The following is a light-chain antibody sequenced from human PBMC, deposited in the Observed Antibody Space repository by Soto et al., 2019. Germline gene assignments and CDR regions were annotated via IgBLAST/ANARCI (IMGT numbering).Light chain of an antibody. J-gene: IGKJ1*01. V-gene: IGKV3-15*01. CDR3: QQYNNWPRT. Sequence: EIVMTQSPATLSVSPGERATLSCRASQSVSSSRLAWYQQKPGQAPRLLIYGASTRATGIPARFSGSGSGTEFTLTISSLQSEDFAVYYCQQYNNWPRTFGQGTKVDNK. CDR1: QSVSSS. CDR2: GAS.